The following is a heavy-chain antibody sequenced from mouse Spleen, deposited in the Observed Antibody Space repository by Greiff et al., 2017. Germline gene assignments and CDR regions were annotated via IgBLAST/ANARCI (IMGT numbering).Heavy chain of an antibody. D-gene: IGHD2-1*01. V-gene: IGHV5-17*01. CDR2: ISSGSSTI. J-gene: IGHJ2*01. CDR1: GFTFSDYG. Sequence: EVHLVESGGGLVKPGGSLKLSCAASGFTFSDYGMHWVRQAPEKGLEWVAYISSGSSTIYYADTVKGRFTISRDNAKNTLFLQMTSLRSEDTAMYYCARIDYGIFDYWGQGTTLTVSS. CDR3: ARIDYGIFDY.